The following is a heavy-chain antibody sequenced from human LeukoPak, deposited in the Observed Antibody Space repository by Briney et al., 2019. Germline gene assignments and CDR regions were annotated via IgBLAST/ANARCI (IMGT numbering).Heavy chain of an antibody. CDR1: GYTFTSYA. CDR3: ARGQSPLATVGAYYYYYGMDV. D-gene: IGHD4-23*01. V-gene: IGHV1-3*01. CDR2: INAGNGNT. J-gene: IGHJ6*02. Sequence: GASVKVSCKASGYTFTSYAMHWVRQAPGQRLEWMGWINAGNGNTKYSQKFQGRVTITRDTSASTAYMELSSLRSEDTAVYYCARGQSPLATVGAYYYYYGMDVWGQGTTVTVSS.